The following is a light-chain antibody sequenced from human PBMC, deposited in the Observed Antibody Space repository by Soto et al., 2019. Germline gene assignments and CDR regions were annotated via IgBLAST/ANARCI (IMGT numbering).Light chain of an antibody. Sequence: QSVLTQPASVSGSPGQSITISCTGTSSDVGGYNSVSWYQQHPGKAPKLMIYNVSNRPSGVSNRFSGSKSGNTASLTISGLQADVEADYYPSSHTCISTYVFGTGTIVHVL. CDR3: SSHTCISTYV. V-gene: IGLV2-14*01. CDR1: SSDVGGYNS. J-gene: IGLJ1*01. CDR2: NVS.